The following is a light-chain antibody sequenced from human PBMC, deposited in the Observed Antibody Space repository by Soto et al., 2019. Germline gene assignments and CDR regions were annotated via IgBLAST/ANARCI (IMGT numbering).Light chain of an antibody. CDR2: DAS. V-gene: IGKV1-13*01. CDR3: QQYSLYPWT. J-gene: IGKJ1*01. CDR1: QGISSA. Sequence: AIPLTQAPFSLSAAVGDGVAITCRASQGISSALACYQQKPGKAPKLLIYDASSLESGVPSRFSGSGSGTDFTRTISSLQSEDFATYYCQQYSLYPWTFGQGTKVDIK.